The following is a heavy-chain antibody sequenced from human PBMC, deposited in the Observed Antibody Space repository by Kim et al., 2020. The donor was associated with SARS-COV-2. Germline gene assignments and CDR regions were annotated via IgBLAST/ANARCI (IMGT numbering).Heavy chain of an antibody. CDR2: IWYDGSNK. CDR3: ARDPGLYDYVWGSYRPFYYGMDV. V-gene: IGHV3-33*01. J-gene: IGHJ6*02. Sequence: GGSLRLSCAASGFTFSSYGMHWVRQAPGKGLEWVAVIWYDGSNKYYADSVKGRFTISRDNSKNTLYLQMNSLRAEDTAVYYCARDPGLYDYVWGSYRPFYYGMDVWGQGPTVTVSS. D-gene: IGHD3-16*02. CDR1: GFTFSSYG.